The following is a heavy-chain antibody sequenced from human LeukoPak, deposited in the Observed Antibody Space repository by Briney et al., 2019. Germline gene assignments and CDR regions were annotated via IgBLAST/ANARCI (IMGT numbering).Heavy chain of an antibody. CDR1: GGSISSYY. D-gene: IGHD3-22*01. CDR2: IYYSGST. CDR3: ARAEVLPDFFDSSGGFDY. Sequence: SEALSLTCTVSGGSISSYYWSWIRQPPGKGLEWIGYIYYSGSTNYNPSLKSRVTISVDTSKNQFSLKLSSVTAADTAVYYCARAEVLPDFFDSSGGFDYWGQGTLVTVSS. J-gene: IGHJ4*02. V-gene: IGHV4-59*01.